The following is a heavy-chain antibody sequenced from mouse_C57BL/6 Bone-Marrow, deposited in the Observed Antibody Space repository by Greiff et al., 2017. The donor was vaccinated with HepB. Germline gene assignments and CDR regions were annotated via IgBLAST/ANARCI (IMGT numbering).Heavy chain of an antibody. CDR3: ARAGVYYDYDEGFAY. CDR1: GFTFSSYA. CDR2: ISDGGSYT. V-gene: IGHV5-4*01. D-gene: IGHD2-4*01. Sequence: EVQLQESGGGLVKPGGSLKLSCAASGFTFSSYAMSWVRQTPEKRLEWVATISDGGSYTYYPDNVKGRFTISRDNAKNNLYLQMSHLKSEDTAMYYCARAGVYYDYDEGFAYWGQGTLVTVSA. J-gene: IGHJ3*01.